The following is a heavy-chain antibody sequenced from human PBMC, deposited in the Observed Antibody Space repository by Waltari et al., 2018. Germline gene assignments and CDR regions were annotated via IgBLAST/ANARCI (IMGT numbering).Heavy chain of an antibody. D-gene: IGHD2-15*01. CDR3: AADRGNGLYFDY. CDR1: GASISSNYW. CDR2: IHHSGRT. J-gene: IGHJ4*02. Sequence: QVQLQESGPGLVKPSGTLSLTCAVSGASISSNYWWSCVRQSPGKGLEWIGHIHHSGRTYSTPSLKSRITISVDKSKNQFSLNLSSVNDADTAVYYCAADRGNGLYFDYWGQGTLVTVSS. V-gene: IGHV4-4*02.